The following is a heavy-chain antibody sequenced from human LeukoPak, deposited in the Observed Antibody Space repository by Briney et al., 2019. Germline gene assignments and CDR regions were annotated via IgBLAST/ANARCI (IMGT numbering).Heavy chain of an antibody. CDR2: ISSSSSYI. CDR3: ARVTWLSAAGTEGNFDY. Sequence: GGSLRLSCAASGFTFSSYSMNWVRQAPGKGLEWVSSISSSSSYIYYADSVKGRFTISRDNAKNSLYLQMDSLRAEDTAVYYCARVTWLSAAGTEGNFDYWGQGTLVTVSS. J-gene: IGHJ4*02. D-gene: IGHD6-13*01. V-gene: IGHV3-21*01. CDR1: GFTFSSYS.